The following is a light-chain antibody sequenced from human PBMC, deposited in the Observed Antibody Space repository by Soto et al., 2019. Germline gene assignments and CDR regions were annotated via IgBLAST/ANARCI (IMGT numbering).Light chain of an antibody. J-gene: IGKJ1*01. Sequence: DIVMAQAPGSVCASPSVGATLSCRASQSVSSNLAWYQRKPGQAPRLLIYGASSRTSGIPDRFRGSGSGTDFTLTISRLEPEDFAVYYCQQHGTTFGRGTKVDIK. CDR3: QQHGTT. CDR2: GAS. CDR1: QSVSSN. V-gene: IGKV3-20*01.